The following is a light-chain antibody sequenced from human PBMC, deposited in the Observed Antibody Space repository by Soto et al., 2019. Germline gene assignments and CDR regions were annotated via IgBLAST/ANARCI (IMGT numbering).Light chain of an antibody. CDR1: QGISSW. J-gene: IGKJ1*01. Sequence: DIQMTQSPSSVSASVGDRVTITCRASQGISSWLAWYQQKPGKAPKLLIYSASSLHSGVPSSFSGSGSGTEFTLTISSLQPDDFATYYCQHYNSYSEAFGQGTKVDIK. CDR3: QHYNSYSEA. CDR2: SAS. V-gene: IGKV1-5*01.